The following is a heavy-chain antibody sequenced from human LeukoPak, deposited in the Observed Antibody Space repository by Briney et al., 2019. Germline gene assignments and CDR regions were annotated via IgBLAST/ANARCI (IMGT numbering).Heavy chain of an antibody. CDR1: GGSISSGDYY. J-gene: IGHJ4*02. D-gene: IGHD1-26*01. CDR3: ARLIVGRPYYFDQ. CDR2: IYRSGST. V-gene: IGHV4-39*07. Sequence: SSETLSLTCTVSGGSISSGDYYWSWIRQPPGKGLEWIGSIYRSGSTYYNPSLKSRVTMSIHTSKNQFSLKLSSVTAADTAVYYCARLIVGRPYYFDQWGQGTLVTVSS.